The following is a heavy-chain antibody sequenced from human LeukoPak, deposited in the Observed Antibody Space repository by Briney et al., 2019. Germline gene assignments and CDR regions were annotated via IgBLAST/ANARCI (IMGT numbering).Heavy chain of an antibody. V-gene: IGHV3-7*01. Sequence: PGGSLRLSCAASGFTFSSYWMSWVRQAPGKGLEWVANIKQDGSEKYYVDSVKGRFTISRDNAKNSLHLQMNSLRAEDTAVYYCARKRYCSGGSCYYFDYWGQGTLVTVSS. CDR2: IKQDGSEK. J-gene: IGHJ4*02. CDR3: ARKRYCSGGSCYYFDY. D-gene: IGHD2-15*01. CDR1: GFTFSSYW.